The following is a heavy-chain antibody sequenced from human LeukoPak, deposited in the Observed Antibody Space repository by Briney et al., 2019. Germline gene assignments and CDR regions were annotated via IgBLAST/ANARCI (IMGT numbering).Heavy chain of an antibody. V-gene: IGHV3-33*01. CDR2: IWYDGSNK. Sequence: GGSLRLSCAASGFTFSSYGMHWVRQAPGKGLEWVAVIWYDGSNKYYADSVKGRFTISRDSSKNTLYLQMNSLRAEDTAVYYCARDDATYALAYWGQGTLATVSS. D-gene: IGHD2-8*01. CDR1: GFTFSSYG. J-gene: IGHJ4*02. CDR3: ARDDATYALAY.